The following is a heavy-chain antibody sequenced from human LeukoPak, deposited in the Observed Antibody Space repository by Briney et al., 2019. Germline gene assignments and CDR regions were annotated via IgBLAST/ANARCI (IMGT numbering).Heavy chain of an antibody. V-gene: IGHV4-30-2*01. Sequence: PSETLSLTCAVSGGSISSGGYSWSWIRQPPGKGLEWIGYIYHSGSTYYNPSLKSRVTISVDRSKNQFSLKLSSVTAADTAVYYCARQYYYDSGPRAFDIWGQGTMVTVSS. CDR1: GGSISSGGYS. CDR2: IYHSGST. CDR3: ARQYYYDSGPRAFDI. J-gene: IGHJ3*02. D-gene: IGHD3-22*01.